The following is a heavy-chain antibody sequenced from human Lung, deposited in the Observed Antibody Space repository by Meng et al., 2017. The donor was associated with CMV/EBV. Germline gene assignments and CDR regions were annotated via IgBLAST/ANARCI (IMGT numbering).Heavy chain of an antibody. D-gene: IGHD3-16*01. V-gene: IGHV3-30-3*01. CDR2: ISFDGSSK. CDR3: AREGVYFDY. J-gene: IGHJ4*02. Sequence: GGSXRLSCSASGFTFSTYAMHWVRQAPGKGLEWVALISFDGSSKYFADSVKGRFTISRDSSKNTLYLQMNTLRTEDTAIYFCAREGVYFDYWGQGTLVPVAS. CDR1: GFTFSTYA.